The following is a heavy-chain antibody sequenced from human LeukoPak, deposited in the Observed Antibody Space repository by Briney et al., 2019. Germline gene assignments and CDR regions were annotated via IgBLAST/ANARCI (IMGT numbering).Heavy chain of an antibody. D-gene: IGHD3-10*02. CDR1: GFTFSSYG. J-gene: IGHJ6*03. V-gene: IGHV3-21*01. Sequence: GGSLRLSCAASGFTFSSYGMNWVRQAPGKGLEWVSFISSSSSYIYYADSVKGRFTISRDNAKNSLYLQMNSLRAEDTAVYYCARDFLSPMSFYMDVWGKGTTVTVSS. CDR3: ARDFLSPMSFYMDV. CDR2: ISSSSSYI.